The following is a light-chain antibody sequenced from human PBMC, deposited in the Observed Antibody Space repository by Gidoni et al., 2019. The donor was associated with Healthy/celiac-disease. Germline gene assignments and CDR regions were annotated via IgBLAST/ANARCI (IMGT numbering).Light chain of an antibody. CDR1: QSVSSY. J-gene: IGKJ4*01. Sequence: EIVLTQSPATLSLSPGERATLSCRASQSVSSYLAWYQQKPGQAPRLLIYDASNRATGIQARFRGSGSGTDFTLTISSLEPEDFAVYYCQQRSNWPPLTFGGGTKVEIK. V-gene: IGKV3-11*01. CDR2: DAS. CDR3: QQRSNWPPLT.